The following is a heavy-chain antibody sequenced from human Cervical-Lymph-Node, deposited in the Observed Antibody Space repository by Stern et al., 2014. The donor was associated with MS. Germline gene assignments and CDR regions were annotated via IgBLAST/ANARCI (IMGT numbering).Heavy chain of an antibody. Sequence: VQLEESGAEVKKPGASVKVCCKASGGTFNNHVISWVRQAHGQGLEWMGGIIPMFGTRNYAQKFQGRVTIIADKSTSTVHMVLRNLSDEDTAMYYCANRDMGYTYGRHDYWGQGTLVTVS. V-gene: IGHV1-69*06. CDR2: IIPMFGTR. CDR3: ANRDMGYTYGRHDY. J-gene: IGHJ4*02. D-gene: IGHD5-12*01. CDR1: GGTFNNHV.